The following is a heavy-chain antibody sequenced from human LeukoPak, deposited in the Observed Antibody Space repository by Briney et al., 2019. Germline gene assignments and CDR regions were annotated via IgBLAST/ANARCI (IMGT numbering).Heavy chain of an antibody. Sequence: PSETLSLTCTVSGYSISSGYYWGWIRQPPGKGLEWIGSIYHSGSTYYNPSLKSRVTISVDTSKNQFSLKLSSVTAADTAVYYCARGVGAGELLYPDYYYYYMDVWGKGTTVTVSS. D-gene: IGHD3-10*01. CDR2: IYHSGST. CDR1: GYSISSGYY. J-gene: IGHJ6*03. CDR3: ARGVGAGELLYPDYYYYYMDV. V-gene: IGHV4-38-2*02.